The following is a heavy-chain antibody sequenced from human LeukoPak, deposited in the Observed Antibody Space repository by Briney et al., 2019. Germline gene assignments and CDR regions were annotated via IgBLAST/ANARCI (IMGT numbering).Heavy chain of an antibody. CDR1: GFTFSNSW. V-gene: IGHV3-7*01. J-gene: IGHJ4*02. D-gene: IGHD5-18*01. CDR3: TNLGYTD. CDR2: IKDDGSDK. Sequence: GGSLRLSCAASGFTFSNSWMTWVRRAPGKGLEWVATIKDDGSDKYYVDSVKGRFIISRDNAKNSLHLQMSSLRVEDTAVYYCTNLGYTDWGQGTLVTVSS.